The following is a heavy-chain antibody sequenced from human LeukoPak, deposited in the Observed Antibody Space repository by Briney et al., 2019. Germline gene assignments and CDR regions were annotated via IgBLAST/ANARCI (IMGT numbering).Heavy chain of an antibody. CDR1: GYTFTANH. J-gene: IGHJ4*02. Sequence: ASVKVSCKASGYTFTANHIHWMRQAPGQGLEWMGWNSNGGGTKYAPKFQGRVTMTRDTVISTAYMELSTLRFDDTAVYYCARGFGSSWFDYWGQGSLVTVSS. V-gene: IGHV1-2*02. CDR3: ARGFGSSWFDY. D-gene: IGHD6-13*01. CDR2: NSNGGGT.